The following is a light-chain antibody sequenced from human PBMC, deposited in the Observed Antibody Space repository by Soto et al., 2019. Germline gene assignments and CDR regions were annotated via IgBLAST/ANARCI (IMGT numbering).Light chain of an antibody. J-gene: IGLJ3*02. CDR2: HDS. CDR1: NIGSKS. V-gene: IGLV3-21*02. CDR3: QAYDYSLTASV. Sequence: SYELTQPPSVSVAPGQTARITCGESNIGSKSVHWYQQKPGQAPVLVVSHDSDRPSGIPERFSGSKSGTSASLAITGLQAEDEADYYCQAYDYSLTASVFGGGTKLTVL.